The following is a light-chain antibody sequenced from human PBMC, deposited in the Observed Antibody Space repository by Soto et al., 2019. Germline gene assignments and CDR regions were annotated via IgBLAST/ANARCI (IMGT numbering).Light chain of an antibody. Sequence: DVQLTQSPSSMSASVGPTVTATCRASRGIAFYLAWFQQRPGKAPNLLISAASNLQSGVPSRFSGSGSGTDFTLTISSLQPEDVATYYCQKYDTAPFTFGPG. V-gene: IGKV1-27*01. CDR1: RGIAFY. J-gene: IGKJ3*01. CDR3: QKYDTAPFT. CDR2: AAS.